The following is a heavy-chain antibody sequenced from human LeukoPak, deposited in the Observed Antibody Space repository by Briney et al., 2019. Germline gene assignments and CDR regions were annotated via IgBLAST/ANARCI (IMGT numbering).Heavy chain of an antibody. CDR3: AREGGYDLRPQDY. J-gene: IGHJ4*02. CDR1: GFTLSSYS. V-gene: IGHV3-21*01. D-gene: IGHD5-12*01. CDR2: ISSSSSYI. Sequence: GGSLRLSCAASGFTLSSYSMNWVRQAPGKGLEWVSSISSSSSYIYYADSVKGRFTISRDNAKNSLYLQMNSLRAEDTAVYYCAREGGYDLRPQDYWGQGTLVAVSS.